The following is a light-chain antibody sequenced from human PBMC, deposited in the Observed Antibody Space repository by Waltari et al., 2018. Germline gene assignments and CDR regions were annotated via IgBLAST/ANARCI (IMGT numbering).Light chain of an antibody. CDR2: ANI. CDR1: SSNIGAGSA. Sequence: QSVLTQPPSVSGAPGQTVTISCTGSSSNIGAGSAVHWYQHLPGAAPKVLIYANIHGPSGGADRFSGSKSGTSASLTINGLQAEDEADYYCQSCDDNLSGWVFGGGTKLTVL. V-gene: IGLV1-40*01. CDR3: QSCDDNLSGWV. J-gene: IGLJ3*02.